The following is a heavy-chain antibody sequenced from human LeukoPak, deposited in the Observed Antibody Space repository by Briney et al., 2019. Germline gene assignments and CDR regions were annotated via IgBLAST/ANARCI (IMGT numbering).Heavy chain of an antibody. CDR3: ARSASNSLFDY. J-gene: IGHJ4*02. CDR2: IIPILGIA. D-gene: IGHD6-6*01. V-gene: IGHV1-69*04. Sequence: SVKVSCKASGGTFNNYAISWVRQAPGQGLEWMGSIIPILGIANYAQKFQGRVTITADKSTNTAYTELSSLRSADTAVYYCARSASNSLFDYWGQGTLVTVSS. CDR1: GGTFNNYA.